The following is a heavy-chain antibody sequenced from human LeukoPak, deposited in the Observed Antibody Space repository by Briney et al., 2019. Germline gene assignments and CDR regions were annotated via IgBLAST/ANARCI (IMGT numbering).Heavy chain of an antibody. D-gene: IGHD3-22*01. Sequence: SVKVSCKASGGTFSSYAISWVRQAPGPGLEWMGGIIPIFGTANYAQKFQGRVTITTDESTSTAYMELSSLRSEDTAVYYCARGLDSSGYYDYYYYYMDVWGKGTTVTVSS. CDR1: GGTFSSYA. CDR3: ARGLDSSGYYDYYYYYMDV. V-gene: IGHV1-69*05. CDR2: IIPIFGTA. J-gene: IGHJ6*03.